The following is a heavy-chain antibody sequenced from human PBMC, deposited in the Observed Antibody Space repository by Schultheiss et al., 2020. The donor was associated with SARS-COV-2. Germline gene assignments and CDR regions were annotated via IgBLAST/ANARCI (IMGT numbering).Heavy chain of an antibody. Sequence: SETLSLTCTVSGGSISSSSYYWGWIRHPPGKGLEWIGSIYYSGSTYYNPSLKSRVTISVDTSKNQFSLKLSSVTAADTAVYYCAAPRGTRRNFDLWGRGTLVTVSS. J-gene: IGHJ2*01. CDR3: AAPRGTRRNFDL. CDR2: IYYSGST. D-gene: IGHD1-1*01. CDR1: GGSISSSSYY. V-gene: IGHV4-39*01.